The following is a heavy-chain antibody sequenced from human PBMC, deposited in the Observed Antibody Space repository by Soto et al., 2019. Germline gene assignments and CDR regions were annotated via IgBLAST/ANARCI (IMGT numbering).Heavy chain of an antibody. CDR1: GFTFSTHG. J-gene: IGHJ6*02. CDR3: ARSIEAARDGMDV. D-gene: IGHD1-26*01. V-gene: IGHV3-48*02. Sequence: SLRLSCTAYGFTFSTHGINWVRQAPGKGLEWVSYISGSSRVIYHADSVKGRFTISRDNAENSLYLQMNSLRDEDTAVYYCARSIEAARDGMDVWGQGTTVTVSS. CDR2: ISGSSRVI.